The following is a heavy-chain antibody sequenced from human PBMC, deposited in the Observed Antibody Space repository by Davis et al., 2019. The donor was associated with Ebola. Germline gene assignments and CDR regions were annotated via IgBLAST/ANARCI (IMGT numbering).Heavy chain of an antibody. CDR3: ARSSVVVVAATTYESNWFDP. J-gene: IGHJ5*02. D-gene: IGHD2-15*01. CDR2: INHSGST. V-gene: IGHV4-34*01. Sequence: PSETLSLTCAVYGGSFSGYYWSWIRQPPGKGLEWIGEINHSGSTNYNPSLKSRVTISVDTSKNQFSLKLSSVTAADTAVYYCARSSVVVVAATTYESNWFDPWGQGTLVTVSS. CDR1: GGSFSGYY.